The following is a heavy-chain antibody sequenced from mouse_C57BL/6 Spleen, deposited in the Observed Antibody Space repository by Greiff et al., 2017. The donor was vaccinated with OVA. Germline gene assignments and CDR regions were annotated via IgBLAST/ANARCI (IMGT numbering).Heavy chain of an antibody. CDR2: IYPGSGNT. V-gene: IGHV1-76*01. CDR3: ARGVLRSYYFDY. CDR1: GYTFTDYY. Sequence: QVQLKQSGAELVRPGASVKLSCKASGYTFTDYYINWVKQRPGQGLEWIARIYPGSGNTYYNEKFKGKATLTAEKSSSTAYMQRSSLTSEDSAVYFCARGVLRSYYFDYWGQGTTLTVSS. J-gene: IGHJ2*01. D-gene: IGHD1-1*01.